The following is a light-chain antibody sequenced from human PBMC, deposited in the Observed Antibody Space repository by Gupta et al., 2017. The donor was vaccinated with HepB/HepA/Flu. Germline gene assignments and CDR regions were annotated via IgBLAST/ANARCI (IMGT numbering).Light chain of an antibody. CDR3: MQVTKWPPVT. Sequence: DVVMIKSPLSLPVTLGQSASISCRSSQSLKNNNGNTHLNWFHQRPGQSPRRLIYQVSNRDSGVPDRFTGSGSGTDFTLNISRVEADDVGVFYCMQVTKWPPVTFGQGTRLEIK. V-gene: IGKV2-30*01. CDR2: QVS. J-gene: IGKJ5*01. CDR1: QSLKNNNGNTH.